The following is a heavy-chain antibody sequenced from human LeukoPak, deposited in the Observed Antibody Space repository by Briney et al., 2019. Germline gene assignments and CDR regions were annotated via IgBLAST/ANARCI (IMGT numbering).Heavy chain of an antibody. V-gene: IGHV3-53*04. D-gene: IGHD6-13*01. CDR3: ARIAIAAYYYYYGMDV. Sequence: GGSLRLSCAASGFTVSSNYMSWVRQAPGKGLEWVSVIYSGGSTYYADSVKGRFTTSRHNSKNTLYLQMNSLRAEDTAVYYCARIAIAAYYYYYGMDVWGQGTTVTVSS. CDR2: IYSGGST. CDR1: GFTVSSNY. J-gene: IGHJ6*02.